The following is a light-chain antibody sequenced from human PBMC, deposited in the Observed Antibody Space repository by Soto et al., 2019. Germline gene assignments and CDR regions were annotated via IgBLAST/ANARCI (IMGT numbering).Light chain of an antibody. V-gene: IGLV1-40*01. J-gene: IGLJ1*01. CDR2: GNS. Sequence: QSVLTQPPSVSGAPGQGVTISCTGSSPNIGAGYDVHWYQQLPGTAPKLLIYGNSNRPSGVPDRFSGSKSGTSASLAITGLQAEDEADYYCQSYDSSLSGFYVFGTGTKVTVL. CDR1: SPNIGAGYD. CDR3: QSYDSSLSGFYV.